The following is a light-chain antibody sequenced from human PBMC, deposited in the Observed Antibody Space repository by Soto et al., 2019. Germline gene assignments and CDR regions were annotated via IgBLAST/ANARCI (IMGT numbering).Light chain of an antibody. CDR3: CSYTGSGTVWV. J-gene: IGLJ3*02. Sequence: QSALTQPASVSGSPGQSIAISCTGTSSDVGGYNRVSWYQQHPGKAPKLMVYEVSNRPSGVSNRFSGSKSDNTASLTISGLQAEDEADHYCCSYTGSGTVWVFGGGTKLTVL. CDR1: SSDVGGYNR. V-gene: IGLV2-14*01. CDR2: EVS.